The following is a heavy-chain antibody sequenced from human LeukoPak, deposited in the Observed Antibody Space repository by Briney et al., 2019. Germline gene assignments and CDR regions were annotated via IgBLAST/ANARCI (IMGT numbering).Heavy chain of an antibody. J-gene: IGHJ4*02. D-gene: IGHD6-13*01. Sequence: GASVKVSCKASGYTFTGYYMHWVRQAPGQGLEWMGWINPNSGGTNYAQRFQGRVTMTRDTSISTAYMELSRLRSDDTAVYYCARDVGIAAAGLFDYWGQGTLVTVSS. V-gene: IGHV1-2*02. CDR3: ARDVGIAAAGLFDY. CDR2: INPNSGGT. CDR1: GYTFTGYY.